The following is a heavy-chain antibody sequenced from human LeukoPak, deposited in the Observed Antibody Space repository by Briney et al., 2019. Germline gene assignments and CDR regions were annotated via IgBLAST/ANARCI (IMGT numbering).Heavy chain of an antibody. CDR1: GFIFNSYG. D-gene: IGHD3-9*01. V-gene: IGHV3-30*03. CDR3: ARERSDWSFDY. J-gene: IGHJ4*02. Sequence: GGSLRLSCAASGFIFNSYGMHWVRQAPGKGLEWVAIISYDGNNKYYVDSVKGRFTISRDNSKNTLYLQMNSLRTEDTAVYCCARERSDWSFDYWGQGTLVTVSS. CDR2: ISYDGNNK.